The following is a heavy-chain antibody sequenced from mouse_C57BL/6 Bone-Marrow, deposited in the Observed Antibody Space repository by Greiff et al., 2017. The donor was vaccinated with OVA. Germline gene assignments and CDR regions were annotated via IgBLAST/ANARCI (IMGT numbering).Heavy chain of an antibody. CDR1: GYTFTDSY. V-gene: IGHV1-77*01. CDR3: ARLHYEYDQDFDY. J-gene: IGHJ2*01. CDR2: IGPGSGST. D-gene: IGHD2-4*01. Sequence: VKLMESGAELVKPGASVKISCKASGYTFTDSYINWVKQRPGPGLAWIGKIGPGSGSTYYNEKFKGKATLTADKSSSTAYRQLSSLTSEDSAVYFCARLHYEYDQDFDYWGQGTTLTVSS.